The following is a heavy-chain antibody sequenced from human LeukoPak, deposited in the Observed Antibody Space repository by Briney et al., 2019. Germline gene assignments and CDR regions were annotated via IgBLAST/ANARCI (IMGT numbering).Heavy chain of an antibody. J-gene: IGHJ3*02. CDR1: GFTFSSYG. D-gene: IGHD6-13*01. Sequence: GGSLRLSCAASGFTFSSYGMHWVRQAPGKGLEWVSAISGSGGSTYYADSVKGRFTISRDNSKNTLYLQMNSLRAEDTAVYYCARDKAAAGTWDAFDIWGQGTMVTVSS. V-gene: IGHV3-23*01. CDR3: ARDKAAAGTWDAFDI. CDR2: ISGSGGST.